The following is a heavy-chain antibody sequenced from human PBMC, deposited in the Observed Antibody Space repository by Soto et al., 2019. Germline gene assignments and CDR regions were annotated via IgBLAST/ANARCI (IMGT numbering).Heavy chain of an antibody. J-gene: IGHJ4*02. V-gene: IGHV4-30-4*01. CDR1: GGSISSGDYY. Sequence: SETLSLTCTVSGGSISSGDYYWSWIRQPPGKGLEWIGYIYYSGSTYYNPSLKSRVTISVDMSKNQLSLDLNSVTAADTAVYYCSRGIDQYKTGWWGQGTLVTVSS. D-gene: IGHD6-19*01. CDR3: SRGIDQYKTGW. CDR2: IYYSGST.